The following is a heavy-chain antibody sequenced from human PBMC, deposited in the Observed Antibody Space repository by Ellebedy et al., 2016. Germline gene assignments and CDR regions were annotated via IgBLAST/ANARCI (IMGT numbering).Heavy chain of an antibody. CDR3: ARDRGWLQFDA. CDR1: GVSLNSHY. V-gene: IGHV4-59*11. D-gene: IGHD5-24*01. Sequence: SETLSLXXTVSGVSLNSHYWTWIRQAPGKGLEWIGYISNTGNTKFNAALMSRATISGHTSKNQFSLKLSSVTVADTAVYYCARDRGWLQFDAWGQGTLVTVSS. J-gene: IGHJ4*02. CDR2: ISNTGNT.